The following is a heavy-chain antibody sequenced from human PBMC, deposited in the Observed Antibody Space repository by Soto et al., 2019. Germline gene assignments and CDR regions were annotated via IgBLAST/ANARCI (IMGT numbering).Heavy chain of an antibody. CDR1: GGTFNNYG. V-gene: IGHV1-69*01. CDR3: ASWDYDVLTGYSYDD. J-gene: IGHJ4*02. Sequence: QVQLVQSGAEVKKPGSAVKVSCKASGGTFNNYGMGWVRQAPGQGLEWRGGIIPMIGSTNCAQKFQGRLTLTADASRSTAYMELRSLRSDETAVYYCASWDYDVLTGYSYDDWGQGTLGTVSS. D-gene: IGHD3-9*01. CDR2: IIPMIGST.